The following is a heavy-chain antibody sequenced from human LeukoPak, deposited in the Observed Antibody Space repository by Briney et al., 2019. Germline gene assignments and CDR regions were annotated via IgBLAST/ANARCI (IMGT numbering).Heavy chain of an antibody. J-gene: IGHJ4*02. D-gene: IGHD3-16*02. Sequence: GASVKVSCKASGYTFTSYDINWVRQATGQGLEWMGWMNPNSGNTGYAQKFQGRVTMTRNTSISTAYMELSSLRSEDTAVYYCARESVPVIAIPRGLNYWGQGTLVTVSS. V-gene: IGHV1-8*01. CDR1: GYTFTSYD. CDR2: MNPNSGNT. CDR3: ARESVPVIAIPRGLNY.